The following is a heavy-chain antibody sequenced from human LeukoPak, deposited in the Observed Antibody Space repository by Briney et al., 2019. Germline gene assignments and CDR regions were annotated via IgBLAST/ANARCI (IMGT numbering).Heavy chain of an antibody. J-gene: IGHJ5*02. CDR2: IKQDGSEK. CDR1: GFTFSSYW. V-gene: IGHV3-7*01. D-gene: IGHD3-22*01. CDR3: AREDSSGYYNWFDP. Sequence: GGSLRLSCAAPGFTFSSYWMSWVRQAPGKGLEWVANIKQDGSEKYYVDSVKGRFTISRDNAKNSLYLQMNSLRAEDTAVYYCAREDSSGYYNWFDPWGQGTLVTVSS.